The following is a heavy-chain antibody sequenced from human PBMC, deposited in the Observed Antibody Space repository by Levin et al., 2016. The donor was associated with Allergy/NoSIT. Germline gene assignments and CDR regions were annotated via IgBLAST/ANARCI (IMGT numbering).Heavy chain of an antibody. Sequence: ASVKVSCKATGYTFTTYYIVWVRQAPGQGLEWMGFVNPNGGRTVFAQKFQGRLTMTSDTSTTTVYMDLRSLRSEDTAVYYCARNVASGFDYWGPGTLVTVSS. D-gene: IGHD3-10*01. J-gene: IGHJ4*02. CDR1: GYTFTTYY. V-gene: IGHV1-46*01. CDR2: VNPNGGRT. CDR3: ARNVASGFDY.